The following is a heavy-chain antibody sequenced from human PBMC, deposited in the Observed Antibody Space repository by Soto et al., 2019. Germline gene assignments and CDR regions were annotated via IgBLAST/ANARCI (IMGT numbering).Heavy chain of an antibody. J-gene: IGHJ6*02. V-gene: IGHV3-48*02. CDR2: ISSSSSTI. Sequence: EVQLVESGGGSVQPGGSLRLSCAASGFTFSSYSMNWVRQAPGKGLEWVSYISSSSSTIYYADSVKGRFTISRDNAKNSLYLQMNSLRDEDTAVYYCARETSSGPVNGMDVWGQGTTVTVSS. CDR3: ARETSSGPVNGMDV. CDR1: GFTFSSYS. D-gene: IGHD3-10*01.